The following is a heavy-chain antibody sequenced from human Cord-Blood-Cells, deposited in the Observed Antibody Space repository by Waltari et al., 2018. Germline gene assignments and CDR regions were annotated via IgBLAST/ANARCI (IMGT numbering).Heavy chain of an antibody. CDR2: ISYDVSNK. CDR1: GFTFSSYA. D-gene: IGHD1-26*01. Sequence: QVQLVESGGGVVQPGRSLRLSCAASGFTFSSYAMHWVRQAPGKGLEWVAGISYDVSNKCYADSVKGRFTISRDNSKNTLYLQMNSLRAEDTAVYYCARDVKWGGSYYLDYWGQGTLVTVSS. CDR3: ARDVKWGGSYYLDY. J-gene: IGHJ4*02. V-gene: IGHV3-30-3*01.